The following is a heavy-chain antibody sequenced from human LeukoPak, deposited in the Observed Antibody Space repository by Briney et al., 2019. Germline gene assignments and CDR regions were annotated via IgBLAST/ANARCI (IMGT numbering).Heavy chain of an antibody. V-gene: IGHV1-18*01. J-gene: IGHJ4*02. CDR2: ISDYNGNT. CDR3: ARLGKSGYHYDY. D-gene: IGHD5-12*01. Sequence: ASVKVSCKASGYTFTSYGISWVRQAPGQGLEWMGWISDYNGNTNYAQKLQGRVTMTTDTSTSTAYMELRSLRSYDTAVYYCARLGKSGYHYDYWGQGTLVTVSP. CDR1: GYTFTSYG.